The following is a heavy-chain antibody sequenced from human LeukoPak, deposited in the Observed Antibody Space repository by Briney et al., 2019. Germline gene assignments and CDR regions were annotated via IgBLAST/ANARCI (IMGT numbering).Heavy chain of an antibody. CDR1: GFTFSNAW. Sequence: GGSLRLSCAASGFTFSNAWTSWVRQAPGKGLEWVGRIKSKTDGGTTDYAAPVKGRFTISRDDSKNTLYLQVNSLKTEDTAVYYCTTDSPFGFYDILTGPYMDVWGKGTTVTVSS. D-gene: IGHD3-9*01. V-gene: IGHV3-15*01. CDR2: IKSKTDGGTT. J-gene: IGHJ6*03. CDR3: TTDSPFGFYDILTGPYMDV.